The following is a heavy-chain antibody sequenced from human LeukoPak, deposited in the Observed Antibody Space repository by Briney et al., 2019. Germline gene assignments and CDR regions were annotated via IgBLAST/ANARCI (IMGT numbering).Heavy chain of an antibody. CDR2: IYYSGST. CDR1: GGSISSYY. J-gene: IGHJ6*03. CDR3: ARERTHLYYYYYMDV. V-gene: IGHV4-59*01. Sequence: KPSETLSLTCTVSGGSISSYYWSWLRQLPGKGLEWVGYIYYSGSTNYNPSLKSRVTISVDTSKNQFSLKLSSVTAADTAVYYCARERTHLYYYYYMDVWGKGTTVTVSS.